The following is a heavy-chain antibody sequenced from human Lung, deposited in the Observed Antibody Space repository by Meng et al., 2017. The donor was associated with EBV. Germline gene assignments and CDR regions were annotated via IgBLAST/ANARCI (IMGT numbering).Heavy chain of an antibody. J-gene: IGHJ4*02. V-gene: IGHV3-74*01. CDR1: EFALRRYW. CDR2: INEEGTIT. D-gene: IGHD1-14*01. Sequence: VRLGGGRGALGTPRGSVGSSGGVSEFALRRYWMHWVRQGPGKEPLWVSRINEEGTITNYADSVKGRFTISRDNAKNTLYLKMNNLRAEDTAVYYCSRDLAGSDDYWCRGSLVTVSS. CDR3: SRDLAGSDDY.